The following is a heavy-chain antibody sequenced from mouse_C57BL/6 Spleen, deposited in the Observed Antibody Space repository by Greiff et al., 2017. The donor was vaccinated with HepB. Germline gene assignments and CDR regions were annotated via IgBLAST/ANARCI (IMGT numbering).Heavy chain of an antibody. V-gene: IGHV14-4*01. J-gene: IGHJ2*01. Sequence: EVQLQQSGAELVRPGASVKLSCTASGFNIKDDYMHWVKQRPEQGLEWIGWIDPENGDTEYASKFQGKATITADTSSNTAYLQLSSLTSEDTAVYYCTTYDGYYLLDYFDYWGQGTTLTVSS. CDR3: TTYDGYYLLDYFDY. CDR2: IDPENGDT. CDR1: GFNIKDDY. D-gene: IGHD2-3*01.